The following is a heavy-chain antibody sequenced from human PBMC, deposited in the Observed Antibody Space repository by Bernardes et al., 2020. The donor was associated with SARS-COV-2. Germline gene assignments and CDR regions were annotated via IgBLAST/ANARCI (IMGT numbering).Heavy chain of an antibody. CDR2: ISYDGFNK. D-gene: IGHD6-19*01. Sequence: GGSLRLSCAASGSSFSGYSMHWVRQAPDTGLEWVAIISYDGFNKYYADSVKGRFTISRDNSVNTLYLQMNSLRPEDTAVYFCARDPGSGWYSFDYWGQGTLVTVSS. V-gene: IGHV3-30-3*01. CDR1: GSSFSGYS. CDR3: ARDPGSGWYSFDY. J-gene: IGHJ4*02.